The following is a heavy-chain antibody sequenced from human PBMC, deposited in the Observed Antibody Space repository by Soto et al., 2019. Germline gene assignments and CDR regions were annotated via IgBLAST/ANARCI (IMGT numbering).Heavy chain of an antibody. V-gene: IGHV3-48*01. CDR3: ASYPPAAGTVHDAFDI. CDR2: ISSGSSTI. Sequence: SLRLSCAASGFTFSSYGMHWVRQAPGKGLEWVSYISSGSSTIYYADSVKGRFTISRDNAKNSLYLQMNSLRAEDTAVYYCASYPPAAGTVHDAFDIWGQGTMVTVSS. D-gene: IGHD6-13*01. J-gene: IGHJ3*02. CDR1: GFTFSSYG.